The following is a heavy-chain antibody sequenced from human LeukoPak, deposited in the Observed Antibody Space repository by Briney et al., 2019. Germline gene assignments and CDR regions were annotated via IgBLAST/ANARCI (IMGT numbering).Heavy chain of an antibody. V-gene: IGHV4-34*01. CDR2: INHSGST. D-gene: IGHD3-22*01. J-gene: IGHJ4*02. CDR1: GGSFSGYY. CDR3: ARVSYSSGPFEY. Sequence: SETLSLTCAVYGGSFSGYYWSWIRQPPGKGLEWIGEINHSGSTNYNPSLKSRVTISVHTSKKQFSLKLSSVTAADTAVYYCARVSYSSGPFEYWGQGTLVTVSS.